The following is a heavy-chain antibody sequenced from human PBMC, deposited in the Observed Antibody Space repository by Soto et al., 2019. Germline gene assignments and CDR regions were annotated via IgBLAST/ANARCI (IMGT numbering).Heavy chain of an antibody. J-gene: IGHJ5*02. CDR1: GFTFSSYS. V-gene: IGHV3-21*01. D-gene: IGHD3-3*01. Sequence: GGSLRLSCAASGFTFSSYSMNWVRQAPGKGLEWVSSISSSSSYIYYADSVKGRFTISRDNAKNSLYLQMNSLRAEDTAVYYCARDPQFLEWLPTPRGFDPWGQGTLVTV. CDR2: ISSSSSYI. CDR3: ARDPQFLEWLPTPRGFDP.